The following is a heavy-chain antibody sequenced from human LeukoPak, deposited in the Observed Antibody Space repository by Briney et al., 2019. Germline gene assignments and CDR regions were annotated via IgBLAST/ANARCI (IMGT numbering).Heavy chain of an antibody. D-gene: IGHD6-13*01. Sequence: SETLSLTCTVSGGSISRYYWSWIRQPPGKGLEWIGHIYYSGSTNYNPSLKSRVTISIDTSKNQFSLKLNSVTAADTAVYYCARHRHSSSWYEGAYYFDYWGQGTLVTVSS. CDR1: GGSISRYY. J-gene: IGHJ4*02. V-gene: IGHV4-59*01. CDR3: ARHRHSSSWYEGAYYFDY. CDR2: IYYSGST.